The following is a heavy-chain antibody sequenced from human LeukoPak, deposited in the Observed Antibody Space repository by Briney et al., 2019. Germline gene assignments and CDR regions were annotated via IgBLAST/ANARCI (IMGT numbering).Heavy chain of an antibody. CDR1: GGSNSSGGYS. D-gene: IGHD2-8*01. CDR2: IYYSGST. CDR3: ARLPATNAYYYMDV. J-gene: IGHJ6*03. Sequence: SQTLSLTCAVSGGSNSSGGYSWSWIRQPPGKGLEWIGSIYYSGSTYYNPSLKSRVTISVDTSKNQFSLKLSSVTAADTAVYYCARLPATNAYYYMDVWGKGTTVTVSS. V-gene: IGHV4-30-2*03.